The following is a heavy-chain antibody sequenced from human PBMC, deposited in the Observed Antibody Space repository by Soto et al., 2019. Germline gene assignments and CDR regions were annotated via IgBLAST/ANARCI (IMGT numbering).Heavy chain of an antibody. CDR3: ARGYNYADY. Sequence: GGSLRLSCAASGFTFSTYGMHWVRQAPGKGLEWVAVIWYDGSNEYYADSVRGRFTISRDNSKNTLFLQMNSLTAEDTAVYYCARGYNYADYWGQGTQVTVPQ. D-gene: IGHD5-18*01. V-gene: IGHV3-33*01. J-gene: IGHJ4*02. CDR1: GFTFSTYG. CDR2: IWYDGSNE.